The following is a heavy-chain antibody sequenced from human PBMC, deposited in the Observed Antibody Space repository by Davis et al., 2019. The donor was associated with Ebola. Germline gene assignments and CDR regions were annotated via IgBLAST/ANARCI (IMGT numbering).Heavy chain of an antibody. CDR3: ARDSEYMTTVTTDY. V-gene: IGHV1-18*01. CDR2: ISAYNGNT. CDR1: GYTFTSYG. Sequence: ASVKVSCKASGYTFTSYGISWVRQAPGQGLEWMGWISAYNGNTNYAQKFQGRVIMTTDTSTSTAYMELRSLRSDDTAVYYCARDSEYMTTVTTDYWGQGTLVTVSS. D-gene: IGHD4-17*01. J-gene: IGHJ4*02.